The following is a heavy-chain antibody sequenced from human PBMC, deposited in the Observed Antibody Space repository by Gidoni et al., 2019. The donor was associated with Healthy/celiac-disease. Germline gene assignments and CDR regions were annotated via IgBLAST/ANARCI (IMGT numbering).Heavy chain of an antibody. CDR3: SRGYSYVERSSDYYYYAMDV. J-gene: IGHJ6*02. CDR2: ISYDGSNK. D-gene: IGHD5-18*01. Sequence: QVQLVESGGGVVQPGRSLRLSCAASGFTFSSYGMHWVRQAPGKGLEWVAVISYDGSNKYYADSVKGRFTISRDNSKNTLYLQMNSLRAEDTAVYYCSRGYSYVERSSDYYYYAMDVWGQGTTVTVSS. V-gene: IGHV3-30*03. CDR1: GFTFSSYG.